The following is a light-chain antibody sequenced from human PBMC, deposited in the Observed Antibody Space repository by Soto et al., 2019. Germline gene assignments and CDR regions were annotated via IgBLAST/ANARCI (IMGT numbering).Light chain of an antibody. J-gene: IGKJ1*01. CDR2: GAT. CDR1: QSVSNN. V-gene: IGKV3-15*01. CDR3: EAYYTWPRT. Sequence: RISQSVSNNYLAWYQQKPGQAPRLLIHGATTRATGIPARFSGSGSGTEFALALRCRQSGGSAVSFCEAYYTWPRTVGRGDKGG.